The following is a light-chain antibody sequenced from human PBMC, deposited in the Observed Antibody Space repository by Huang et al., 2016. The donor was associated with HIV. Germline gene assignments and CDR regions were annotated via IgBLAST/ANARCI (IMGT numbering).Light chain of an antibody. J-gene: IGKJ2*01. V-gene: IGKV6-21*01. CDR2: YAS. CDR3: HQTISLPYT. CDR1: QSIGNT. Sequence: EILLTQSPDFQSVTPKEKVTITCRASQSIGNTLHWYQHKPDQSPKLLIKYASQSFSGVPSRFSGSGSGTDLTLTINSLEAEDAATYYCHQTISLPYTVGQGTKLEIK.